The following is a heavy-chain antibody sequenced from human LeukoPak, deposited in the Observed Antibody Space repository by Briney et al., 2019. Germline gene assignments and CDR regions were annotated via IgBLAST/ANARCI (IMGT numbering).Heavy chain of an antibody. CDR1: GFTFSSYS. J-gene: IGHJ5*01. V-gene: IGHV3-21*01. CDR3: ARDRVVSGRFGEVAS. Sequence: GGSLRLSCAASGFTFSSYSMNWVRQAPGKRLEWVSFISSSSTYIYYADSVKGRFTISRDDAKNSLYLQMSSLRADDTAVYYCARDRVVSGRFGEVASWGQGTLVTVSS. CDR2: ISSSSTYI. D-gene: IGHD3-10*01.